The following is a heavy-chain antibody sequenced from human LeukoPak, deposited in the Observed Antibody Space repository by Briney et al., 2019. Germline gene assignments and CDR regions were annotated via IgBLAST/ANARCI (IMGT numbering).Heavy chain of an antibody. D-gene: IGHD6-19*01. Sequence: PGGSLRLSRARSRFTPSRYSMSWVRPAPGKGVEWVSFICGRSSYINYADSVKGRFTSSRDNAKNSVYLQMNTLRAEDTAMYYGARLPVGAVPASNYFDYWGQGTLVTVSS. CDR2: ICGRSSYI. CDR3: ARLPVGAVPASNYFDY. J-gene: IGHJ4*02. V-gene: IGHV3-21*01. CDR1: RFTPSRYS.